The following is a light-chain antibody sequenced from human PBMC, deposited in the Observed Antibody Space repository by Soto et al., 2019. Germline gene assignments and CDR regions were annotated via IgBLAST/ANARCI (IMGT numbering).Light chain of an antibody. J-gene: IGLJ2*01. CDR2: GNN. V-gene: IGLV1-40*01. CDR1: SSNIGAGFD. CDR3: QSFDTSLGRSV. Sequence: QSVLTQPPSVSGAPWQRVTIPCTGTSSNIGAGFDVHWYQHLPGTAPKLLIYGNNHRPSGVPDRFSGSKSGTSASLAITGLQAEAEADYSCQSFDTSLGRSVFGGGTKLTVL.